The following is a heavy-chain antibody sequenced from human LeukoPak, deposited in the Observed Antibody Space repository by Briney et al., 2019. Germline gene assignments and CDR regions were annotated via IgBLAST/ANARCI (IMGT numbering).Heavy chain of an antibody. CDR1: GFTFTTYD. CDR2: MNPKSGNT. CDR3: ARVFGGHEIGF. J-gene: IGHJ4*02. V-gene: IGHV1-8*01. D-gene: IGHD5-12*01. Sequence: VASVRVSCKASGFTFTTYDINWVRQATGQGLEWMGWMNPKSGNTAYAQKFQGRVTMTRNTSIDTAYLEMSSLRSEDTAMYYCARVFGGHEIGFWGQGTLVTVSS.